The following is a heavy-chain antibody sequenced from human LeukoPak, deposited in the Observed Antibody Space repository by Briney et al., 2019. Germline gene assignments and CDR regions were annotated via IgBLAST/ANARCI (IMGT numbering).Heavy chain of an antibody. CDR2: IHPSGTL. V-gene: IGHV4-31*03. Sequence: SETLSLTCTVSGVSFSSGDQYWNWIRQSPGKGLEWIGSIHPSGTLYNNPSLESRVTISIDTSKNQFSLNLNSVTAADTAVYFCSRGLDSRKLGYWGQGTLVTVSS. D-gene: IGHD3-22*01. CDR3: SRGLDSRKLGY. CDR1: GVSFSSGDQY. J-gene: IGHJ4*02.